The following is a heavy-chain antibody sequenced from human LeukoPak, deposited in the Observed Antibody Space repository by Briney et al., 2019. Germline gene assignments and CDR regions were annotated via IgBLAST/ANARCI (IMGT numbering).Heavy chain of an antibody. J-gene: IGHJ4*02. CDR3: ARDSSTYAGPPDY. D-gene: IGHD2-2*01. CDR1: GPTFNRDW. CDR2: IKPDESRI. Sequence: GGSLRLSCTNSGPTFNRDWMGWLRQAPGKGLEWLAHIKPDESRIFYADSVKGRFTISRDNAKNSLFLQMNSLRAEDTAVYYCARDSSTYAGPPDYWGQGTLVTVSS. V-gene: IGHV3-7*01.